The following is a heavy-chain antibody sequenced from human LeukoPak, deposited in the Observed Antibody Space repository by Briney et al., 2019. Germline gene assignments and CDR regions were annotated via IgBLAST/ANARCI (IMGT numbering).Heavy chain of an antibody. Sequence: ASVKVSCKASGHTFTTYAMHWVRQAPGQRLEWMGWINAGNGATKYSQKFQGRVTITRDTSATTAYMELNSLTSEDTAVYYCARDRWNDRGIWFDPWGQGTLVTVSS. CDR2: INAGNGAT. CDR1: GHTFTTYA. J-gene: IGHJ5*02. CDR3: ARDRWNDRGIWFDP. V-gene: IGHV1-3*01. D-gene: IGHD1-1*01.